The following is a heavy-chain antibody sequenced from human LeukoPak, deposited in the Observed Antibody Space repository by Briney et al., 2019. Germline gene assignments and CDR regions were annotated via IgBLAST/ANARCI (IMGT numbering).Heavy chain of an antibody. D-gene: IGHD3-10*01. V-gene: IGHV1-58*02. CDR2: IVVGSGNT. J-gene: IGHJ6*02. CDR1: GFTFTSSA. CDR3: AAAYLPYYYGSRSYYKRSYYYGMDV. Sequence: SVKVSCKASGFTFTSSAMQWVRQARGQRLEWIGWIVVGSGNTNYAQKFQERVTITRDMSTSTAYMELSSLRSEDTAVYYCAAAYLPYYYGSRSYYKRSYYYGMDVWGQGTTVTVSS.